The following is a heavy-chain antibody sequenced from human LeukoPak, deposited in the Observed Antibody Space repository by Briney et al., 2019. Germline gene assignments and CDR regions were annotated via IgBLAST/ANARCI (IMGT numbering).Heavy chain of an antibody. J-gene: IGHJ3*02. CDR3: TRGYSGGWVYAFDI. D-gene: IGHD6-19*01. CDR1: GSTFSDQY. Sequence: GGSLRLSCAVSGSTFSDQYMDWVRQAPGKGLEWVGRSRNKANSYTPDYAAFVKGRFSISRDDPKNSLYLQMNGLKTEDTAVYFCTRGYSGGWVYAFDIWGQGTMVTVSS. CDR2: SRNKANSYTP. V-gene: IGHV3-72*01.